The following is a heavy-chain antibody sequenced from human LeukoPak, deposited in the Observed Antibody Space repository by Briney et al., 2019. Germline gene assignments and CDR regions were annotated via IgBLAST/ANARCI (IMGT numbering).Heavy chain of an antibody. D-gene: IGHD4-11*01. CDR1: GFNFTAYW. V-gene: IGHV3-74*01. CDR3: TRGDHYSFDY. Sequence: GGSLRLSCAASGFNFTAYWVHWVRQAPGKGLEWVSRVTTDDTSTTYADSVKGRFTISRGNAKSTLFLQMNSLRAEDTAVYYCTRGDHYSFDYWGQGTLVTVSS. J-gene: IGHJ4*02. CDR2: VTTDDTST.